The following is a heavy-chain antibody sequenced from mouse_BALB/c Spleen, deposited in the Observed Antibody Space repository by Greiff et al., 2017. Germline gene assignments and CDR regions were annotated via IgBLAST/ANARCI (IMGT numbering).Heavy chain of an antibody. J-gene: IGHJ1*01. V-gene: IGHV1-54*01. CDR2: INPGSGGT. Sequence: QVHVKQSGAELVRPGTSVKVSCKASGYAFTNYLIEWVKQRPGQGLEWIGVINPGSGGTNYNEKFKGKATLTADKSSSTAYMQLSSLTSDDSAVYFCARAYYGSSYGYFDVWGAGTTVTVSS. CDR1: GYAFTNYL. CDR3: ARAYYGSSYGYFDV. D-gene: IGHD1-1*01.